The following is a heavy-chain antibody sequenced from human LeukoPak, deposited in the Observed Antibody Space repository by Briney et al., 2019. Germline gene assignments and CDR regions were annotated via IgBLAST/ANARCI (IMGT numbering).Heavy chain of an antibody. CDR3: ARSSSSGMYPDY. CDR2: IIPILGIA. V-gene: IGHV1-69*04. D-gene: IGHD6-13*01. Sequence: EASVKVSCKASGGTFSSYAISWVRQAPGQGLEWMGRIIPILGIANYAQKFQGRVTITAGKSTSTAYMELSSLRSEDTAVYYCARSSSSGMYPDYWGQGTLVTVSS. J-gene: IGHJ4*02. CDR1: GGTFSSYA.